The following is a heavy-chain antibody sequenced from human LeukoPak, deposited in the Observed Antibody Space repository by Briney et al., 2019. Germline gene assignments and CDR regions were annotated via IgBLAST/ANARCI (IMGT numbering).Heavy chain of an antibody. CDR1: GFTFSSYG. CDR2: IRYDGSNK. Sequence: GGSLRLSCAASGFTFSSYGMHWVRQAPGKGLEWVAFIRYDGSNKYYADSVKGRFTISRDNSKNTLYLQMNSLRAEDTAVYYCAREVVGSGWYEGYFDYWGQGTLVTVSS. CDR3: AREVVGSGWYEGYFDY. V-gene: IGHV3-30*02. J-gene: IGHJ4*02. D-gene: IGHD6-19*01.